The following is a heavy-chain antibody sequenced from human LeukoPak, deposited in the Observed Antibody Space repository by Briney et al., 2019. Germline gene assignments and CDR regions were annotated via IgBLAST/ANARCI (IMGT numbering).Heavy chain of an antibody. Sequence: ASVKVSCKASGYTFTNYGITLVRQAPGQGLDWMGWISAYTGNTNYAQKIQGRVTMTTDTSTSTAYMELRSLRSDDTAVYYGARDSPQSSSYYWGQGTLVTVSS. CDR2: ISAYTGNT. D-gene: IGHD6-6*01. J-gene: IGHJ4*02. CDR1: GYTFTNYG. V-gene: IGHV1-18*01. CDR3: ARDSPQSSSYY.